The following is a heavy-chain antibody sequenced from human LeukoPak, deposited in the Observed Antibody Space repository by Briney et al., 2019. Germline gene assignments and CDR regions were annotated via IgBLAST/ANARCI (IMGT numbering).Heavy chain of an antibody. J-gene: IGHJ4*02. CDR2: IYTTGST. CDR3: ARASPVYDFDY. D-gene: IGHD5/OR15-5a*01. CDR1: GGSISNYY. V-gene: IGHV4-4*07. Sequence: SETLPLTCTVSGGSISNYYWSWIRQPAGKGLEWIGRIYTTGSTNYNPSLKSRVTMSVDTSKNQFSLKLSSATAADTAVYYCARASPVYDFDYWGQGTLVTVSS.